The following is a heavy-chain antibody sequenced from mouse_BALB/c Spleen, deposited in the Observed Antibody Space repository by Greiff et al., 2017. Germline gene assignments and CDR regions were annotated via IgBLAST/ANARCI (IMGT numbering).Heavy chain of an antibody. D-gene: IGHD2-3*01. CDR1: GFTFSSFG. V-gene: IGHV5-17*02. Sequence: EVKLMESGGGLVQPGGSLKLSCAASGFTFSSFGMHWVRQAPEKGLEWVAYISSGSSTIYYADTVRGRITISRDKPKNTLFLQMTSLRSEDTDMCYCARVSKYDDLPYAMDYWGQGTSVTVSS. CDR2: ISSGSSTI. CDR3: ARVSKYDDLPYAMDY. J-gene: IGHJ4*01.